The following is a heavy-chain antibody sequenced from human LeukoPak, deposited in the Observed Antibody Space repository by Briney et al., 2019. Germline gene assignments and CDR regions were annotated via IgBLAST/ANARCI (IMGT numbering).Heavy chain of an antibody. V-gene: IGHV1-69*04. CDR3: ASSYGWFGDHTGGGAFDI. Sequence: GASVKVSCKASGGTFSSYAISWVRQAPGQGLEWMGRIIPILGIANYAQKFQGRVTITADKSTSTAYMELSSLRSEDTAVYYCASSYGWFGDHTGGGAFDIWGQGTMVTVSS. D-gene: IGHD3-10*01. CDR1: GGTFSSYA. CDR2: IIPILGIA. J-gene: IGHJ3*02.